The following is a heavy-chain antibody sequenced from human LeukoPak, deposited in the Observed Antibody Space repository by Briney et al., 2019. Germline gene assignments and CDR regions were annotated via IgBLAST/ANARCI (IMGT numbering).Heavy chain of an antibody. Sequence: GGSLRLSCAASGFTFSSYAMHWVRQAPGKGLEWVAVISYDGSNKYYADSVKGRFTISRDNSKNTLYLQMNSLRAEDTAVYYCARDRGYSGYGVPYYFDYWGQGTLVTVSS. CDR3: ARDRGYSGYGVPYYFDY. CDR2: ISYDGSNK. D-gene: IGHD5-12*01. J-gene: IGHJ4*02. CDR1: GFTFSSYA. V-gene: IGHV3-30-3*01.